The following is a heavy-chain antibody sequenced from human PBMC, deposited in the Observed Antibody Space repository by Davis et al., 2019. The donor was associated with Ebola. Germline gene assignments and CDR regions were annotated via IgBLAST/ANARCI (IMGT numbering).Heavy chain of an antibody. J-gene: IGHJ3*02. CDR1: GFTFSTYS. CDR2: ISSSSSTI. CDR3: ARESIPAAGIRQEDAFDI. Sequence: GGSLRLSCAASGFTFSTYSMNWVRQAPGKGLEWVSYISSSSSTIYYADSVRGRFTISRDNAKNSLFLQMNSLRDEDTALYYCARESIPAAGIRQEDAFDIWGQGTMVTVSS. V-gene: IGHV3-48*02. D-gene: IGHD6-13*01.